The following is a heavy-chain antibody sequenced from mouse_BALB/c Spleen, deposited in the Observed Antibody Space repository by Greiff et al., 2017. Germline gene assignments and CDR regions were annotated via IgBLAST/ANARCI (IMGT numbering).Heavy chain of an antibody. Sequence: EVQRVESGGGLVQPGGSRKLSCAASGFTFSSFGMHWVRQAPEKGLEWVAYISSGSSTIYYADTVKGRFTISRDNPKNTLFLQMTSLRSEDTAMYYCARSGGLAYAMDYWGQGTSVTVSS. CDR1: GFTFSSFG. V-gene: IGHV5-17*02. J-gene: IGHJ4*01. CDR3: ARSGGLAYAMDY. CDR2: ISSGSSTI. D-gene: IGHD3-1*01.